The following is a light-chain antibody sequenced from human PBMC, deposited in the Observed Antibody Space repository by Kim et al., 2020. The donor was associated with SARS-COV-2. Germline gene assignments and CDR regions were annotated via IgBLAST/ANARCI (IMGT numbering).Light chain of an antibody. J-gene: IGLJ2*01. Sequence: QSVLTQPPSVSAAPGQRVTISCSGSTSNISNNLVSWYQHLPGTAPKILIYSDNKRPSGVPGRFSASKSGTSATLAITGLQTGDEDDYYCGTWDNRLDSGVFGGGTTLTVL. CDR2: SDN. CDR3: GTWDNRLDSGV. CDR1: TSNISNNL. V-gene: IGLV1-51*01.